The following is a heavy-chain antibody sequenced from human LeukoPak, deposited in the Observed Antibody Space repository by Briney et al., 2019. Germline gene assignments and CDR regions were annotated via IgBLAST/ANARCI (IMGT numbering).Heavy chain of an antibody. CDR1: GFIYSSYT. D-gene: IGHD3-3*01. Sequence: GGYLRLSCAASGFIYSSYTMNWVRQAAGMGLEWLSYISASRGITFYADSVKGRFTISRDNAKNSLYLQMNSLRAEDTAVYYCVRGSLASGVVVYYYYYLDVWGKGTTVTVSS. V-gene: IGHV3-48*01. J-gene: IGHJ6*03. CDR3: VRGSLASGVVVYYYYYLDV. CDR2: ISASRGIT.